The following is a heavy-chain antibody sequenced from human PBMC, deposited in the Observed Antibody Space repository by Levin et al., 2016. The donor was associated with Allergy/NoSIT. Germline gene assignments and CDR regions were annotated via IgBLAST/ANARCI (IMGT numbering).Heavy chain of an antibody. J-gene: IGHJ6*02. D-gene: IGHD3-10*01. CDR2: INSDGSST. Sequence: GGSLRLSCAASGFTFSSYWMHWVRQAPGKGLVWVSRINSDGSSTSYADSVKGRFTISRDNAKNTLYLQMNSLRAEDTAVYYCARDPQLSQITMVRGAYYYGMDVWGQGTTVTVSS. CDR3: ARDPQLSQITMVRGAYYYGMDV. CDR1: GFTFSSYW. V-gene: IGHV3-74*01.